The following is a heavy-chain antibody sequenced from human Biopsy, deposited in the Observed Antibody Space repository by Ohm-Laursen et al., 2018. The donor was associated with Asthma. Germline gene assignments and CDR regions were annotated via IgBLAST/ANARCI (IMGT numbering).Heavy chain of an antibody. CDR3: ARGQKSAGDRWFDP. Sequence: ASVKVSCKASGYPFTGYHIHWMRQAPGQGLEWMGRINPNSGATNYAQKFQGRVTMTRDTSISTAYMEVSRLRSDDTAVYYRARGQKSAGDRWFDPWGQGTLVTVSS. D-gene: IGHD6-13*01. CDR1: GYPFTGYH. J-gene: IGHJ5*02. CDR2: INPNSGAT. V-gene: IGHV1-2*06.